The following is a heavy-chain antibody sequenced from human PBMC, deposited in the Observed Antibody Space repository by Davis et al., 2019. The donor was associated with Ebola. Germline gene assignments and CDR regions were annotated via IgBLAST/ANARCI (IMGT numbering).Heavy chain of an antibody. CDR1: GYTFTGYY. J-gene: IGHJ2*01. CDR2: ISAYNGNT. CDR3: ARVVAVAPGGGYFDL. V-gene: IGHV1-18*04. Sequence: ASVKVSCKASGYTFTGYYMHWVRQAPGQGLEWMGWISAYNGNTNYAQKLQGRVTMTTDTSKSTAYMELRSLRSDDTAVYYCARVVAVAPGGGYFDLWGRGTLVTVSS. D-gene: IGHD6-19*01.